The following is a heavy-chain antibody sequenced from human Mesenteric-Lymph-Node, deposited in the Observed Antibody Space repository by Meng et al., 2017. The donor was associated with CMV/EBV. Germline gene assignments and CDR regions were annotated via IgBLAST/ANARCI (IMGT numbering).Heavy chain of an antibody. D-gene: IGHD6-19*01. Sequence: SGFTVSRSVMHWVRRAAGKGLEWVAVMSFDGGSVYYSDSVRGRVTISRDNSKSTLYLQMNSLRREDTAVYYCAKKLPGSAMAGTDYWGQGTLVTVSS. CDR1: GFTVSRSV. CDR3: AKKLPGSAMAGTDY. V-gene: IGHV3-30*18. CDR2: MSFDGGSV. J-gene: IGHJ4*02.